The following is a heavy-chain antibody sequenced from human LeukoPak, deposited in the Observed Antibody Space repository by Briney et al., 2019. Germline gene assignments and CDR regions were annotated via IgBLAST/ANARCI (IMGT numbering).Heavy chain of an antibody. CDR1: GFTFGSVW. V-gene: IGHV3-7*01. J-gene: IGHJ1*01. CDR3: GRDRYFQS. CDR2: IKEDGSEE. D-gene: IGHD3-9*01. Sequence: GGSLTLSWVASGFTFGSVWIGWVRQAPGQGLEWVANIKEDGSEEHYLESVKGRFSISRDNAKNIVFLQMNSLRDEDSAVYYCGRDRYFQSWGQGTGVTVSS.